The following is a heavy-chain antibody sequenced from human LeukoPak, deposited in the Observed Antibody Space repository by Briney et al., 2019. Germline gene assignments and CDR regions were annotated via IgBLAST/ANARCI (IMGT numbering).Heavy chain of an antibody. CDR2: ISYDGSNK. V-gene: IGHV3-30*04. CDR1: GFTFSSYA. Sequence: GGSLRLSCAASGFTFSSYAMHWVRQAPGKGLEWVSFISYDGSNKYYADSVKGRFTISRENSKNTLYLQVKNLRTEDTAVYSCAKDRGYGSGSPLDYWGQGTLVTVSS. J-gene: IGHJ4*02. D-gene: IGHD3-10*01. CDR3: AKDRGYGSGSPLDY.